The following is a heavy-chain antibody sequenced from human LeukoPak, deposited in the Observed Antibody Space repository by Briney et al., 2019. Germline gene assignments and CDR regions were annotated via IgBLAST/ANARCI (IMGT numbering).Heavy chain of an antibody. V-gene: IGHV1-8*01. CDR1: GYTFTSYD. D-gene: IGHD2-21*02. CDR3: ARIYSSSWLQQAYCGGDCYGKYYFDY. Sequence: ASVKVSCKASGYTFTSYDINWVRQATGQGLEWMGWMSPNSGNTGYAQKFQGRVTMTRNTSISTAYMELSSLRSEDTAVYYCARIYSSSWLQQAYCGGDCYGKYYFDYWGQGTLVTVSS. J-gene: IGHJ4*02. CDR2: MSPNSGNT.